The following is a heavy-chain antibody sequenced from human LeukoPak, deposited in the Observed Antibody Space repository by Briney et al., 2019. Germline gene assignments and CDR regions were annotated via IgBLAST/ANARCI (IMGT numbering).Heavy chain of an antibody. D-gene: IGHD6-19*01. CDR2: ITGSGDDT. Sequence: GGSPRLSCAASGVTFSGYSMSWVRQAPGKGLEWVSSITGSGDDTNHADSVKGRFTISRDNSKNTLYLEMNSLSAGDTAVYYCAKAAAYSTGWRCDYWGQGTLVTVSS. J-gene: IGHJ4*02. CDR3: AKAAAYSTGWRCDY. CDR1: GVTFSGYS. V-gene: IGHV3-23*01.